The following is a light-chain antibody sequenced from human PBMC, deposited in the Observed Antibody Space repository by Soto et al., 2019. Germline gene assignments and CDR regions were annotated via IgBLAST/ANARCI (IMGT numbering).Light chain of an antibody. J-gene: IGKJ2*01. CDR2: GAS. V-gene: IGKV3-20*01. Sequence: EIVLTQSPGTLSLSPGERATLSCRASQSVSSSYLAWYQQKPVQATRLLIYGASSRATGISDRFSGSGYKRDLTISSSRREPEDITVYYCQQYSSSTSEYNYGQGTKLEIK. CDR3: QQYSSSTSEYN. CDR1: QSVSSSY.